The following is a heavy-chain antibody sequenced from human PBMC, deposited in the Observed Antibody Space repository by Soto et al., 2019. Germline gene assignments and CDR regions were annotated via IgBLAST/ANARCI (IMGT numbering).Heavy chain of an antibody. V-gene: IGHV1-18*04. Sequence: QVQLVQSGAEVKKPGASVKVSCKASGYTFTSYGISWVRQAPGQGLEWMGWISAYNGNTNYAQKLQGRVTMTTDTSTSTAHMELRSLRSDDTAVYYCARLRYSGSYSSGYYYYGMDVWGQGTTVTVSS. D-gene: IGHD1-26*01. CDR1: GYTFTSYG. J-gene: IGHJ6*02. CDR3: ARLRYSGSYSSGYYYYGMDV. CDR2: ISAYNGNT.